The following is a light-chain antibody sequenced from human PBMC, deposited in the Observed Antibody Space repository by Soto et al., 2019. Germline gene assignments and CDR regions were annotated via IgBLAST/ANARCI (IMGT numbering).Light chain of an antibody. CDR2: GAS. CDR3: QQYGSSPPT. V-gene: IGKV3-20*01. J-gene: IGKJ1*01. Sequence: EIVLTQSPGTLSLSPGERANLSCRASQSVSSNYLAWYQRKPGQAPRLLIYGASSRAIDIPNRFSGSGSGTDFTLTITRLEPEDFAVYYCQQYGSSPPTFGQGTKVEI. CDR1: QSVSSNY.